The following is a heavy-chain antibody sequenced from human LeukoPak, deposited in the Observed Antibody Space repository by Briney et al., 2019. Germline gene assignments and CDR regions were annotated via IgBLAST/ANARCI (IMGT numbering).Heavy chain of an antibody. Sequence: ASVKDSCKASAYTLTNSFIHWVRQAPGQGLEWMGWIRPNSGATNYAQNFRGRFTMTWDTSISTAFMDLSSLKSDDTAIYYCASDNAGLPPYDPWGQGTLVSVSS. CDR2: IRPNSGAT. CDR3: ASDNAGLPPYDP. V-gene: IGHV1-2*02. D-gene: IGHD2-8*01. J-gene: IGHJ5*02. CDR1: AYTLTNSF.